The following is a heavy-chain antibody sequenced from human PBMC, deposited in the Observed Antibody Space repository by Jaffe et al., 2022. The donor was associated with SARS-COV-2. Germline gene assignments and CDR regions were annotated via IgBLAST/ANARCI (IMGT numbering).Heavy chain of an antibody. Sequence: QLQLQESGPGLGKPSETLSLTCTVSGGSVGSSSYYWGWIRQSPGKGLEWIGSVHYSGSTFYNPSLKSRVAISVDTSKNQISLRLSSVTAADTAVYFCARQQGLTNCDHWGQGTQVTVSS. D-gene: IGHD3-16*01. V-gene: IGHV4-39*01. CDR2: VHYSGST. J-gene: IGHJ4*02. CDR1: GGSVGSSSYY. CDR3: ARQQGLTNCDH.